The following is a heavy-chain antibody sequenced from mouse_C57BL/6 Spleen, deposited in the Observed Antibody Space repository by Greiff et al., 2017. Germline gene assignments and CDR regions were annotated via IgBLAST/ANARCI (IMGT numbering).Heavy chain of an antibody. V-gene: IGHV1-76*01. CDR3: ARAYYDSSYDYFDG. Sequence: VQLQQSGAELVRPGASVKLSCKASGYTFTDYYINWVKQRPGQGLEWIARIYPGSGNTYYNEKFKGKATLTADKSSSTAYMQLSSLTSEDSAVYFCARAYYDSSYDYFDGWGQGTTLTVST. D-gene: IGHD1-1*01. J-gene: IGHJ2*01. CDR2: IYPGSGNT. CDR1: GYTFTDYY.